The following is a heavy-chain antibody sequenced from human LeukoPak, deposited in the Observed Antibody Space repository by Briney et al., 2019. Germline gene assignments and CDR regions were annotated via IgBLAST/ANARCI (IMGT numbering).Heavy chain of an antibody. CDR2: ISYDGSDK. CDR1: GFTFSSYG. D-gene: IGHD6-13*01. CDR3: AKDPYNSSGYYFDY. J-gene: IGHJ4*02. V-gene: IGHV3-30*18. Sequence: GGSLRLSCAASGFTFSSYGMHWVRQAPGKGLEWVAVISYDGSDKYYADSVKGRFTISRDNSKNTLYLQMNSLRAEDTAVYYCAKDPYNSSGYYFDYWGQGTLVTVSS.